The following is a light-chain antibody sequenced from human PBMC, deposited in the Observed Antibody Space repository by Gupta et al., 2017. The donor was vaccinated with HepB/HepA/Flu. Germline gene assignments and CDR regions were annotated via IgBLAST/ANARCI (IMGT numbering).Light chain of an antibody. Sequence: EIVLTQSPGTLSLSPGASATLSCRASQSVSSGYLAWYQQKPGQAPRLLIFGASTRATGIPDRFSDGGSGPDFTLTIRRLEPEDFAVYYCQQYGSSPWTLGHGTKVEIK. J-gene: IGKJ1*01. CDR3: QQYGSSPWT. V-gene: IGKV3-20*01. CDR2: GAS. CDR1: QSVSSGY.